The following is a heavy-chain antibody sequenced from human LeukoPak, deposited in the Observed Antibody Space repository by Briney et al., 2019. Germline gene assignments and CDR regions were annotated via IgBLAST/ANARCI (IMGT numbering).Heavy chain of an antibody. V-gene: IGHV4-4*09. J-gene: IGHJ4*02. D-gene: IGHD1-26*01. Sequence: SETLSLTCTVSGGSISSYHWSWVRQPPGKGLEWIGYILTSGSTNYNPSLKSRLTISVDTSKNQFTLKLSSVTAADTAVYYCARLRVSGSYLYYFDYWGQGTLVTVCS. CDR2: ILTSGST. CDR1: GGSISSYH. CDR3: ARLRVSGSYLYYFDY.